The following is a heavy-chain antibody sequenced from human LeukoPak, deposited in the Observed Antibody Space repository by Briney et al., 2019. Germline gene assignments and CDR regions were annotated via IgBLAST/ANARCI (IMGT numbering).Heavy chain of an antibody. CDR1: GFTFSNYG. D-gene: IGHD2-21*02. Sequence: GGSLRLSCAASGFTFSNYGITWVRQAPGRGLEWVSVISGTGTGTYYADSVKGQFTISRDNSKNTLYLQMNSLRAEDTAIYYCARVRLVVTAADYWGQGTLVTVSS. CDR3: ARVRLVVTAADY. V-gene: IGHV3-23*01. J-gene: IGHJ4*02. CDR2: ISGTGTGT.